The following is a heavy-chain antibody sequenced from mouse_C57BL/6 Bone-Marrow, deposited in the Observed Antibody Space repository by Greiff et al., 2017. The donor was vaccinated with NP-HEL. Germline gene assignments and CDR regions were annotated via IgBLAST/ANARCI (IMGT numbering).Heavy chain of an antibody. CDR2: INPNNGGT. Sequence: EVQLQQSGPELVKPGASVKISCKASGYTFTDYYMNWVKQSHGKSLEWIGDINPNNGGTSYNQKFKGKATLTVDKSSSTAYMELCSLTSEDSAVYYCARWLFHWYFDVWGTGTTVTVSS. V-gene: IGHV1-26*01. J-gene: IGHJ1*03. CDR3: ARWLFHWYFDV. D-gene: IGHD2-2*01. CDR1: GYTFTDYY.